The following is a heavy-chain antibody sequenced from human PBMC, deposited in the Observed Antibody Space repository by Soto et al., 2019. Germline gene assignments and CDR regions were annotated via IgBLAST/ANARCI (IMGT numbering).Heavy chain of an antibody. D-gene: IGHD3-10*01. J-gene: IGHJ6*02. CDR2: INHSGST. CDR3: ARGRNYYGSGIAWRDYYYYGMDV. Sequence: SETLSLTCAVYGGSFSGYYWSWIRQPPGKGLEWIGEINHSGSTNYNPSLKSRVTISVDTSKNQFSLKLSSVTAADTAVYYCARGRNYYGSGIAWRDYYYYGMDVWGQGTTVTVSS. V-gene: IGHV4-34*01. CDR1: GGSFSGYY.